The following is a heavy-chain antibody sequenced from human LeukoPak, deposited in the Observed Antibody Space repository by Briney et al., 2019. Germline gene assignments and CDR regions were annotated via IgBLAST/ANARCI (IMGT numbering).Heavy chain of an antibody. CDR1: GGSISSYY. CDR2: IYYSGST. D-gene: IGHD6-19*01. V-gene: IGHV4-59*01. Sequence: SETLSLTCTVSGGSISSYYWSWIRQPPGKGLEWIGYIYYSGSTNYNPSLKSRVTISVDTSKNQFSLKLSSVTAADTAVYFCAKHASTYIPVAGNFDYWGQGTLVTVSS. CDR3: AKHASTYIPVAGNFDY. J-gene: IGHJ4*02.